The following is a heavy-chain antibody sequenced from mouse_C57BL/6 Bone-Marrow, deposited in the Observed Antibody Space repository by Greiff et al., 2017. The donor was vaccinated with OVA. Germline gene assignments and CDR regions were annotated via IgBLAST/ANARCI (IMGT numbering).Heavy chain of an antibody. V-gene: IGHV1-81*01. D-gene: IGHD3-2*02. J-gene: IGHJ2*01. CDR1: GFTFTSYG. CDR2: IYPRSGNT. CDR3: ASGSSGSSDYFDY. Sequence: VQLQQSGAELARPGASVKLSCKASGFTFTSYGISWVKQRPGQGLEWIGEIYPRSGNTYYTEKFTGKATLPADKTSSTAYMELRSLTSEDSAVYFCASGSSGSSDYFDYWGQGTTLTVSA.